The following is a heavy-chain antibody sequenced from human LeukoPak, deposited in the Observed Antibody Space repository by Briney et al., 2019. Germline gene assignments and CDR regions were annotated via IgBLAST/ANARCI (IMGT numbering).Heavy chain of an antibody. CDR1: GFTFSSYS. J-gene: IGHJ4*02. CDR2: ISSSSSYI. V-gene: IGHV3-21*01. Sequence: GGSLRLSCAASGFTFSSYSMNWVRQAPGKGLEWVSSISSSSSYIYYADSVKGRFTISRDNAKNSLYLQMNSLRAEDTAVYYCASSTSSCCPGYWGQGTLVTVSS. D-gene: IGHD2-2*01. CDR3: ASSTSSCCPGY.